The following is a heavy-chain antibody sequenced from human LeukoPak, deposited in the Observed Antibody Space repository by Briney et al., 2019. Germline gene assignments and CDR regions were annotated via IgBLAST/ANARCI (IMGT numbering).Heavy chain of an antibody. V-gene: IGHV4-59*01. J-gene: IGHJ4*02. D-gene: IGHD5-12*01. Sequence: TSETLSLACTVSGGSISSYYWSWIRQPPGKGLEWIGYIYYSGSTNYYPALKSRVTISVDTSKNQFSLKLSSVTAADTAVYYCARGERDYDYDYWGQGTLVTVSS. CDR2: IYYSGST. CDR3: ARGERDYDYDY. CDR1: GGSISSYY.